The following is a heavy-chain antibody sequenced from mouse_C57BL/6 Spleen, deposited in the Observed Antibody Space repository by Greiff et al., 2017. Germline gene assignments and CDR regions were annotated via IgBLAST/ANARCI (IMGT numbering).Heavy chain of an antibody. D-gene: IGHD1-1*01. CDR3: ARSTTVVGDY. CDR1: GFTFSDYG. J-gene: IGHJ4*01. Sequence: EVQLVESGGGLVKPGGSLKLSCAASGFTFSDYGMHWVRQAPEKGLEWVAYISSSSSTIYYADTVKGRFTISRDNAKNTLFLQMTSLRSEDTAMYYCARSTTVVGDYWGQGTSVTVSS. CDR2: ISSSSSTI. V-gene: IGHV5-17*01.